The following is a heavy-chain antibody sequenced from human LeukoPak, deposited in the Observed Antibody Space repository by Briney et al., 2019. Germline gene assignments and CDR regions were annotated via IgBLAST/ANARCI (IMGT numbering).Heavy chain of an antibody. CDR3: ARAPLSIGYYYYMDV. CDR1: GYTFTGYY. CDR2: INPNSGGT. J-gene: IGHJ6*03. Sequence: GASVKVSCKASGYTFTGYYMHWVRQAPGQGLEWMGWINPNSGGTNYAQKFQGRDTMTRDTSISTAYMELSRLRSDDTAVYYCARAPLSIGYYYYMDVWGKGTTVTVSS. V-gene: IGHV1-2*02. D-gene: IGHD3-22*01.